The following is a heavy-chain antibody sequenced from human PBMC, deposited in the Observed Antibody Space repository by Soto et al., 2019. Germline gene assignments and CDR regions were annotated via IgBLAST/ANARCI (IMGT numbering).Heavy chain of an antibody. Sequence: EVQLLESGGGLVQPGGSLRLSCAASGFTFSSYAMSWVRQAPGKGLEWVSAISGSGGSTYYADSVKGRFTISRDNSKNTLYLQMNSLRAEDTAVYYCALLVLWFGELSPYMDVWGQGTTVTVSS. J-gene: IGHJ6*02. D-gene: IGHD3-10*01. CDR2: ISGSGGST. V-gene: IGHV3-23*01. CDR3: ALLVLWFGELSPYMDV. CDR1: GFTFSSYA.